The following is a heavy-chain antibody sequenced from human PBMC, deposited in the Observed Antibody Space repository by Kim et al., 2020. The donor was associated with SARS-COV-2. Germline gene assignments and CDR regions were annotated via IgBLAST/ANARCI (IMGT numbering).Heavy chain of an antibody. J-gene: IGHJ6*03. CDR3: AREGITGTYGYYYYYMDV. CDR1: GGSISSSNW. CDR2: IYHSGST. Sequence: SETLSLTCAVSGGSISSSNWWSWVRQPPGKGLEWIGEIYHSGSTNYNPSLKSRVTISVDKSKNQFSLKLSSVTAADTAVYYCAREGITGTYGYYYYYMDVWGKGTTVTVSS. D-gene: IGHD1-20*01. V-gene: IGHV4-4*02.